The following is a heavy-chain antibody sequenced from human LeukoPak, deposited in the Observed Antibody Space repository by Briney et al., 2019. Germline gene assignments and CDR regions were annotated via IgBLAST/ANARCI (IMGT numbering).Heavy chain of an antibody. Sequence: PGGSLRLSCVVSGFTVTSHYMNWVRQAPGKGLEWVSAISGSGGSTYYADSVKGRFTISRDNSKNTLYLQMNSLRAEDTAVYYCAKVKGSGYYFESSDFDYWGQGTLVTVSS. CDR2: ISGSGGST. J-gene: IGHJ4*02. CDR3: AKVKGSGYYFESSDFDY. D-gene: IGHD3-22*01. CDR1: GFTVTSHY. V-gene: IGHV3-23*01.